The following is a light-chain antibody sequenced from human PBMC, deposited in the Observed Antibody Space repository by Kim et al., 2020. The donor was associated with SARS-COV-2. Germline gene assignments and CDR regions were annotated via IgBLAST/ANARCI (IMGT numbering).Light chain of an antibody. CDR1: QRLLHNNGYNY. J-gene: IGKJ2*01. V-gene: IGKV2-28*01. Sequence: EPASISCRSSQRLLHNNGYNYLDWYLQKPGQSPQLLIYMGSSRASGVPDRFSGGGSGTDFTLKISAVEADDVGVYYCMQALQTPYTFGQGTKLEI. CDR3: MQALQTPYT. CDR2: MGS.